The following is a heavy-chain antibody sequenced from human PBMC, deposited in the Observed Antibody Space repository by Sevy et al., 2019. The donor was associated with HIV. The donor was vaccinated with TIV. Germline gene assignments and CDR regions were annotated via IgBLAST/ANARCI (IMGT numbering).Heavy chain of an antibody. Sequence: GGSLRLSCAASGFTFSDYYMSWIRQAPGKGLEWVSYISSSGSTIYYAHSVKGRFTISRDNAKNSLYLQMNSLRAEDTAVYYCAREPSAPIVLNAFDIWGQGTMVTVSS. CDR2: ISSSGSTI. D-gene: IGHD2-8*01. CDR1: GFTFSDYY. CDR3: AREPSAPIVLNAFDI. J-gene: IGHJ3*02. V-gene: IGHV3-11*04.